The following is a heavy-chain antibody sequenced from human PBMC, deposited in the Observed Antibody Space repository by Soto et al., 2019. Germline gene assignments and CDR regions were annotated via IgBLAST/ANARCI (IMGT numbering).Heavy chain of an antibody. Sequence: ASVKVSCKASGYTFTSYDINWVRQATGQGLEWMGRMNPNSGKASYAQKFQGRVTMTADTSMSTAYMELSSLRSEDTAVYYCARDLGYCSSTSCYLSHYYYYYGMDVWGQGTTVTVSS. V-gene: IGHV1-8*01. CDR2: MNPNSGKA. CDR3: ARDLGYCSSTSCYLSHYYYYYGMDV. CDR1: GYTFTSYD. J-gene: IGHJ6*02. D-gene: IGHD2-2*01.